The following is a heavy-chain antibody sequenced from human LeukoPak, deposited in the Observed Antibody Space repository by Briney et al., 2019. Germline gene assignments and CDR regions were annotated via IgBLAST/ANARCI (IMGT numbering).Heavy chain of an antibody. CDR1: GYTFTSYA. Sequence: ASVKVSCKASGYTFTSYAMNWVRQAPGQGLEWMGWINTNTGNPTYAQGFTGRFVFSLDTSVSTAYLQISSLKAEDTAVYYCARPLRGGNDNWFDPWGQGTLVTVSS. V-gene: IGHV7-4-1*02. D-gene: IGHD4-23*01. CDR3: ARPLRGGNDNWFDP. J-gene: IGHJ5*02. CDR2: INTNTGNP.